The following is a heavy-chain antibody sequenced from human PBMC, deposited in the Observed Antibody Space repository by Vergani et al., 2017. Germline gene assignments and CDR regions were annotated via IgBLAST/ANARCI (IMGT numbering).Heavy chain of an antibody. CDR2: IYYSGST. Sequence: QLQLQESGPGLVKPSETLSLTCTVSGGSISSSSYYWGWIRQPPGKGLEWIGSIYYSGSTYYNPSLKSRVTISVDTSKNQFSLKLSSVTAADTAVYYCARGLTVLRFLEWLFIPRMDVWGQGTTVTVSS. D-gene: IGHD3-3*01. CDR1: GGSISSSSYY. V-gene: IGHV4-39*07. J-gene: IGHJ6*02. CDR3: ARGLTVLRFLEWLFIPRMDV.